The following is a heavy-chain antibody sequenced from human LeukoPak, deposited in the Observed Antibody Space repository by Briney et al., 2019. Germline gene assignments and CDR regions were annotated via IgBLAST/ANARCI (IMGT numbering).Heavy chain of an antibody. CDR2: IVPILGTA. CDR3: ARVPQGSSWPYYFDY. V-gene: IGHV1-69*04. J-gene: IGHJ4*02. D-gene: IGHD6-13*01. Sequence: SVKVSCKASGGTFSTYAISWVRQAPGQGLEWVGTIVPILGTANYAQNFQGRVTITADRSTTTAYMELSSLRSEDTAVYYCARVPQGSSWPYYFDYWGQGTLVTVSS. CDR1: GGTFSTYA.